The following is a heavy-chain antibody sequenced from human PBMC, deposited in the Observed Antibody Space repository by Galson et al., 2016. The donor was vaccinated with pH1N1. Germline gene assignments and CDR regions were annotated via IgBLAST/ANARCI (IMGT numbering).Heavy chain of an antibody. Sequence: SVKVSCKASGYTFTREYIHWVRQAPGQGLEWMGVIDPSNGGTTYSQNFQGLVTMTRDTSTNTVYMELSGLKSADTAVYFCIRDLGRLRDYWGQGTLVTVSS. V-gene: IGHV1-46*01. CDR1: GYTFTREY. CDR2: IDPSNGGT. J-gene: IGHJ4*02. D-gene: IGHD7-27*01. CDR3: IRDLGRLRDY.